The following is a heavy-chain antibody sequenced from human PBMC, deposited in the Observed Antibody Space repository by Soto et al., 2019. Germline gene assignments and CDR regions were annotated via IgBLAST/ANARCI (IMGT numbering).Heavy chain of an antibody. Sequence: PGGSLRLSCAASGFTFSSYAMHWVRQAPGKGLEWVAVISYDGSNKYYADSVKGRFTISRDNSKNTLYLQMNSLRAEDTAVYYCARVSDSSGYTLNYWGQGTLVTVSS. CDR1: GFTFSSYA. CDR3: ARVSDSSGYTLNY. J-gene: IGHJ4*02. V-gene: IGHV3-30-3*01. CDR2: ISYDGSNK. D-gene: IGHD3-22*01.